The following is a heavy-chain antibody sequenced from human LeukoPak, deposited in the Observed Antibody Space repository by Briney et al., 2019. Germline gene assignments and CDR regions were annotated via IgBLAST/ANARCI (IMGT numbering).Heavy chain of an antibody. D-gene: IGHD3-10*01. V-gene: IGHV4-61*02. CDR2: IYTSGST. Sequence: PSETLSLTCTVSGGSISSGSYYWSWIRQPAGKGLEWIGRIYTSGSTNYNPSLKSRVTISVDTSKNQFSLKLSSVTAADTAVYYCAIKRYDSGRYFDYWGQGTLVTVSS. CDR1: GGSISSGSYY. J-gene: IGHJ4*02. CDR3: AIKRYDSGRYFDY.